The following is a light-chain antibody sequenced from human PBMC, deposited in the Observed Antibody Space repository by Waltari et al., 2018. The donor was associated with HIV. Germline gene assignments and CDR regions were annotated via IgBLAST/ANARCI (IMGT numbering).Light chain of an antibody. CDR1: QSISNY. CDR2: AAS. J-gene: IGKJ3*01. V-gene: IGKV1-39*01. Sequence: DIQMTQSPSSLSASVGDRLTITCRASQSISNYLNWFQKKPGRAPKLLIYAASSLHTGVPSRFSGSGSGTDFTLTISSLQPEDFATYYCQQSFTSFFTFGPWTRVDIK. CDR3: QQSFTSFFT.